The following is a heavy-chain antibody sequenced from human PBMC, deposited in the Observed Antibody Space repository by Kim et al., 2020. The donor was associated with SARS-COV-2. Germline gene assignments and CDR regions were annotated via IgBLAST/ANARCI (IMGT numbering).Heavy chain of an antibody. CDR3: ARRDYYDSSGLRAEYFQH. Sequence: SETLSLTCTVSGGSISSSSYYWGWIRQPPGKGLEWIGSIYYSGSTYYNPSLKSRVTISVDTSKNQFSLKLSSVTAADTAVYYCARRDYYDSSGLRAEYFQHWGQGTLVTVSS. J-gene: IGHJ1*01. D-gene: IGHD3-22*01. CDR2: IYYSGST. V-gene: IGHV4-39*01. CDR1: GGSISSSSYY.